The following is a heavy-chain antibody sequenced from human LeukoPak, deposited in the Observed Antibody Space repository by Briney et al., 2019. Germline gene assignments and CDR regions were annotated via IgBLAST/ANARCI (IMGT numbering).Heavy chain of an antibody. CDR3: ARVLGDGRADTADY. V-gene: IGHV5-10-1*01. D-gene: IGHD5-18*01. CDR2: IDPSDSYT. CDR1: GYSFTSYW. Sequence: GESLKISCKGSGYSFTSYWISWGRQMPGKGVEWMGRIDPSDSYTNYSTSFQGHVTISADKSISTAYLQWSSLKATDTAMYYCARVLGDGRADTADYWGQGTLVTVSS. J-gene: IGHJ4*02.